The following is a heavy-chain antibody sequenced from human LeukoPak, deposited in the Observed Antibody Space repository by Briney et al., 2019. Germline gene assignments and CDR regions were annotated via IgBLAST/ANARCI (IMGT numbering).Heavy chain of an antibody. V-gene: IGHV3-7*01. CDR1: GFTFSSYW. CDR3: ARVGAAVDFDY. CDR2: IKQDGSEK. J-gene: IGHJ4*02. Sequence: GGSLRLSCAASGFTFSSYWMSWVRQAPRKGLEWVANIKQDGSEKYYVDSVKGRFTISRDNAKNSLYLQMNSLRAEDTAVYYCARVGAAVDFDYWGQGTLVTVSS. D-gene: IGHD6-13*01.